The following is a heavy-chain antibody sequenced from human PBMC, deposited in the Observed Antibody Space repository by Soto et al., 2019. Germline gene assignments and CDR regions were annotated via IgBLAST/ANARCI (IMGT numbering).Heavy chain of an antibody. CDR1: GGSISNYF. CDR3: ARGPETYYMDV. V-gene: IGHV4-59*01. CDR2: IFNSGST. Sequence: SETLSLTCRVSGGSISNYFWGWIRQPPGKGLEWIGYIFNSGSTIYSPSLKSRVTLTLDTSKNQFSLRLGSVTVADTAIYYCARGPETYYMDVWGKGTTVTVSS. J-gene: IGHJ6*03.